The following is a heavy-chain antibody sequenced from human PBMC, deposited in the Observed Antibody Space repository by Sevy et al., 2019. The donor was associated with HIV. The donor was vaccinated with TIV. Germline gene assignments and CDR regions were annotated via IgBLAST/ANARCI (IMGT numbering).Heavy chain of an antibody. Sequence: GGSLRLSCAASGFTFSSYMMTWVRQAPGKGLEWVSCISSTSAYINYADSVKGRFTISRDNAKNLLYLQMDSLRAEDTAVYYCARAVLEISTWRSDYWGQGALVTVSS. CDR1: GFTFSSYM. CDR2: ISSTSAYI. D-gene: IGHD1-1*01. CDR3: ARAVLEISTWRSDY. J-gene: IGHJ4*02. V-gene: IGHV3-21*01.